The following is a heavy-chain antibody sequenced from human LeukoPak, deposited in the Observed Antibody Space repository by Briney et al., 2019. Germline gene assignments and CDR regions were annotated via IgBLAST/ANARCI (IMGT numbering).Heavy chain of an antibody. V-gene: IGHV3-23*01. J-gene: IGHJ4*02. CDR2: ITASGAGI. CDR3: AKHSPLGEDYFDC. CDR1: GFTFSNYA. D-gene: IGHD3-10*01. Sequence: GGSLRLSCAAAGFTFSNYAMGWVRQAPGKGLEWVSGITASGAGIYYADSVKGRFTISRDNSKNTLYLQMNSLRVEDTAVYYCAKHSPLGEDYFDCWGQGTLVTVSS.